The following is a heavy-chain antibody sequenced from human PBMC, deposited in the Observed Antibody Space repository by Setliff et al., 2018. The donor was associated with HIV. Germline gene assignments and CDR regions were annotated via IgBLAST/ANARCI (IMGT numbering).Heavy chain of an antibody. V-gene: IGHV1-18*01. Sequence: ASVKVSCKPSGYTFTTYGLSWVRQAPGQGLEWMGWISTYSDETSSSQNPQGRLTMTTDTSTGTAYMELRSLRSDDTAVYYCARDVGHMMDVWGQGTTVTVSS. CDR3: ARDVGHMMDV. CDR2: ISTYSDET. J-gene: IGHJ6*02. CDR1: GYTFTTYG.